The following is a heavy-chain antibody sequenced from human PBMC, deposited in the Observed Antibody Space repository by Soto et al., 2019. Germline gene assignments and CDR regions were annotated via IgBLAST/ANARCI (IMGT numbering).Heavy chain of an antibody. Sequence: QVQLQQWGAGLLKPSETLSLTCAVYGGSFSGYYWSWIRQPPGKGLEWIGEINHSGSTNYNPSLKSRVTISGDPSKDQFPLKLSSVTAADPAFYYCAEYSRSWNGIDLWGQGTTVTVSS. J-gene: IGHJ6*02. D-gene: IGHD6-6*01. CDR1: GGSFSGYY. CDR3: AEYSRSWNGIDL. CDR2: INHSGST. V-gene: IGHV4-34*01.